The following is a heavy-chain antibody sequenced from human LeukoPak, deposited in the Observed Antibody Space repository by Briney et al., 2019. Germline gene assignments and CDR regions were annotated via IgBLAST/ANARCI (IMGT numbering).Heavy chain of an antibody. CDR1: GGTFSSYA. CDR3: ARVVDDSRSDYFDY. Sequence: SVKVSCKASGGTFSSYAISWVRQAPGQGLEWMGRIIPILGIANYAQKFQGRVTITADKSTSTAYMELSSLRSEDTTVYYCARVVDDSRSDYFDYWGQGTLVTVSS. CDR2: IIPILGIA. D-gene: IGHD3-22*01. J-gene: IGHJ4*02. V-gene: IGHV1-69*04.